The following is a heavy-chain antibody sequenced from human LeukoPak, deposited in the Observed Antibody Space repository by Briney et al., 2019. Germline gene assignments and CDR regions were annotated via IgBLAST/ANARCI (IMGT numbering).Heavy chain of an antibody. CDR1: GGSISSYY. J-gene: IGHJ3*02. CDR3: ARCAARGITVADI. D-gene: IGHD1-14*01. CDR2: IYDSGNT. V-gene: IGHV4-59*01. Sequence: SETLSLTCTVSGGSISSYYWSWIRQPPGKGLEWIGYIYDSGNTNYNPSLKSRVTISIGTSKNQFSLKLSSVTAADTAVYYCARCAARGITVADIWGQGRMVTVSS.